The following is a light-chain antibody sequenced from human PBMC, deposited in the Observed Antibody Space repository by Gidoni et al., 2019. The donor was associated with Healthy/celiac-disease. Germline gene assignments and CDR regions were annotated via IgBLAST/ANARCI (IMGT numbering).Light chain of an antibody. J-gene: IGKJ3*01. CDR1: QSISRY. Sequence: IQLTHSPSSLSASVGDRVTITCRESQSISRYLNWYQQQPGKAPKLLIYAASRLQSGVTSRCSGSGSETDFTISSRSLQPEDFATYYYQQSYSTPITFGPGTKVDIK. CDR3: QQSYSTPIT. V-gene: IGKV1-39*01. CDR2: AAS.